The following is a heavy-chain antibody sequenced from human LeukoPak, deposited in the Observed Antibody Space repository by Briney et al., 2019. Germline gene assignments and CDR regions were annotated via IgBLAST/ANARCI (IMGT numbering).Heavy chain of an antibody. J-gene: IGHJ6*03. CDR2: ISAYNGNT. D-gene: IGHD2-2*01. V-gene: IGHV1-18*01. CDR3: AREFVVVPAAIVSYYYFYMDV. Sequence: ASVKVSCKASGYTFTSYGISWVRQAPGQGLEWMGWISAYNGNTNYAQKLQGRVTMTTDTSTSTAYMELRSLRSDDTAVYYCAREFVVVPAAIVSYYYFYMDVWGKGTTVIVSS. CDR1: GYTFTSYG.